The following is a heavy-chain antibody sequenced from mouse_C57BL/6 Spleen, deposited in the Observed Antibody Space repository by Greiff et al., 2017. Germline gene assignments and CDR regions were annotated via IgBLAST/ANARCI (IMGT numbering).Heavy chain of an antibody. CDR3: AREGDYYGSSRDYFDY. D-gene: IGHD1-1*01. Sequence: VQLQQPGAELVKPGASVKLSCKASGYTFTSYWMHWVKKRPGQGLEWIGMIHPNSGSTNYNEKFKSKATLTVDKSSSTAYMQLSSLTSEDSAVYYCAREGDYYGSSRDYFDYWGQGTTLTVSS. J-gene: IGHJ2*01. V-gene: IGHV1-64*01. CDR1: GYTFTSYW. CDR2: IHPNSGST.